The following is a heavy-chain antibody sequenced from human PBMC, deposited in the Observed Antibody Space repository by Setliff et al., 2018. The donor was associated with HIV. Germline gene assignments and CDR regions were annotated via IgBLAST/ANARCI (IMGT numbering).Heavy chain of an antibody. CDR1: GGSISGYY. V-gene: IGHV4-4*07. D-gene: IGHD1-1*01. Sequence: SETLSLTCTVSGGSISGYYWSWIRQPAGKGLEWIGRIYSNGGTNYSPSLKSRVTMSLDTSKNHFSLKLNSVTAADTAVYYCARGPGARNNEAFDIWGQGTMVTVSS. CDR3: ARGPGARNNEAFDI. J-gene: IGHJ3*02. CDR2: IYSNGGT.